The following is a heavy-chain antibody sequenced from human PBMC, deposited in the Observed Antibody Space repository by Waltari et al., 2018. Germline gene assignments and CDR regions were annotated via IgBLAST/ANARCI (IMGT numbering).Heavy chain of an antibody. V-gene: IGHV3-30-3*01. D-gene: IGHD3-3*01. CDR3: ARDQSSVGYDFWNGWFDP. CDR1: GFTFSSYA. Sequence: QVQLVESGGGVVQPGRSLRLYCAASGFTFSSYAMHWVRQAPGKGLEWVAVISYDGSNKYYADSVKGRFTISRDNSKNTLYLQMNSLRAEDTAVYYCARDQSSVGYDFWNGWFDPWGQGTLVTVSS. CDR2: ISYDGSNK. J-gene: IGHJ5*02.